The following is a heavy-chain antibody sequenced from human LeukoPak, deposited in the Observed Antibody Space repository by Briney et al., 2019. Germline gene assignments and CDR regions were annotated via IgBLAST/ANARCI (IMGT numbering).Heavy chain of an antibody. V-gene: IGHV3-49*04. J-gene: IGHJ6*02. D-gene: IGHD5-12*01. CDR2: LRSKALAETI. CDR1: GFMFGDYA. Sequence: GGSLGLSCRASGFMFGDYAMTWVRQAPGKGLEWVGLLRSKALAETIEYAASVRGRFTISRDDSNTIAYLQMNSLETEDTGVYFCARAGIVARIGYGMDVWGQGTTVIVSS. CDR3: ARAGIVARIGYGMDV.